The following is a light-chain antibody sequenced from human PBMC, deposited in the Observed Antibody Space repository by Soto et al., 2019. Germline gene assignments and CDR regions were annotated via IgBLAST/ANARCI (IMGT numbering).Light chain of an antibody. CDR1: QSISSS. J-gene: IGKJ1*01. Sequence: DIQMTQSPSSLSASVGDRVTITCRASQSISSSLNWYQQKPGKTPQLLIYAASSLQSGVPSRFSGSGSGTDFTLTISSLQPEDFSTYYFQQSYSTPPGSFGQGTKVEIQ. CDR3: QQSYSTPPGS. CDR2: AAS. V-gene: IGKV1-39*01.